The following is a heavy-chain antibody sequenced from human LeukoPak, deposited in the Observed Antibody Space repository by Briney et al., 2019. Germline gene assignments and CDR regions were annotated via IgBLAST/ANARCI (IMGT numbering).Heavy chain of an antibody. CDR2: IYYSGST. Sequence: KPSETLSLTCTVSGGSISSYYWSSVRQPPGKGLEWIGYIYYSGSTNYNPSLKSRVTISVDTSKNQFSLKLSSVTAADTAVYYCARGGFSSSSQVDYWGQGTLVTVSS. J-gene: IGHJ4*02. CDR3: ARGGFSSSSQVDY. CDR1: GGSISSYY. V-gene: IGHV4-59*01. D-gene: IGHD6-6*01.